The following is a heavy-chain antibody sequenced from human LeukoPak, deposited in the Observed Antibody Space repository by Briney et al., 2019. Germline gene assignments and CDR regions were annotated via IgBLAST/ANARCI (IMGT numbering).Heavy chain of an antibody. V-gene: IGHV1-2*06. D-gene: IGHD1-26*01. Sequence: ASVKVSCKASGYTFTGYYMHWVRQAPGQGLEWMGRINPNSGGTNYAQKFQGRVTMTRDTSISTAYMELSRLRSDATAVYYCARDEWELLNTAIDYWGQGTLVTVSS. CDR2: INPNSGGT. J-gene: IGHJ4*02. CDR3: ARDEWELLNTAIDY. CDR1: GYTFTGYY.